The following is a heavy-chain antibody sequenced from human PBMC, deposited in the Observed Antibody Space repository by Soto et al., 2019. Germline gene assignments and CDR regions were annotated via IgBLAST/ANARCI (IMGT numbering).Heavy chain of an antibody. V-gene: IGHV3-30-3*01. CDR2: ISYDGSNK. J-gene: IGHJ6*02. CDR3: AREYSSSATHHKVYYYYYYGMDV. Sequence: QVQLVESGGGVVQPGRSLRLSCAASGFTFSSYAMHWVRQAPGKGLEWVAVISYDGSNKYYADSVKGRFTISRDNSKNTLYLQVNSLRAEDTAVYYCAREYSSSATHHKVYYYYYYGMDVWGQGTTVTVSS. D-gene: IGHD6-6*01. CDR1: GFTFSSYA.